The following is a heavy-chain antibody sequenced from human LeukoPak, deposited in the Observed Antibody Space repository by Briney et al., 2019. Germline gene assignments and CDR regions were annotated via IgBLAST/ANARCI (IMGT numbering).Heavy chain of an antibody. CDR3: ARRKVVSAYYYGMDV. CDR1: GFTFSSYA. D-gene: IGHD2-2*01. V-gene: IGHV3-23*01. Sequence: PGGSLRLSCAASGFTFSSYAMSWVRQAPGKGLEWVSAISGSGGSTYYADSVKGRFTISRDNSKNTLYLQMNSLRAEDTAVYYCARRKVVSAYYYGMDVWGQGTTVTVSS. J-gene: IGHJ6*02. CDR2: ISGSGGST.